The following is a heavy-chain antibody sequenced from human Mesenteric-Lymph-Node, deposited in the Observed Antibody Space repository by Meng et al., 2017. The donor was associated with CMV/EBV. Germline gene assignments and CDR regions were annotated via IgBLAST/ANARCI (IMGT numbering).Heavy chain of an antibody. CDR3: ARRRFLEWQPNWFDP. Sequence: SGGSISSSSYYWGWIRQPPGKGLEWIGSIYYSGSTYYNPSLKSRVTISEDTSKNQFSLKLSSVTAADTAVYYCARRRFLEWQPNWFDPWGQGTLVTVSS. CDR2: IYYSGST. J-gene: IGHJ5*02. CDR1: GGSISSSSYY. V-gene: IGHV4-39*01. D-gene: IGHD3-3*01.